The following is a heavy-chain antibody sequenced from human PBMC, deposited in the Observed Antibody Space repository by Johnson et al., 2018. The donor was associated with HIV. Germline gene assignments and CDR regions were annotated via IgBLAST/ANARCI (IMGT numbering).Heavy chain of an antibody. V-gene: IGHV3-30*19. CDR2: KSKTDGGTT. J-gene: IGHJ3*02. CDR3: ARIQYNLWSDPDAFDI. Sequence: QVQLVESGGGVVQPGRSLRLSCAASGFTFSSFGMHWVRQAPGKGLEWVGRIKSKTDGGTTDYAAPVKGRFTISRDISKSTLYLQMNSLRAEDTAVYYCARIQYNLWSDPDAFDIWCQGTMVTVSS. CDR1: GFTFSSFG. D-gene: IGHD3-3*01.